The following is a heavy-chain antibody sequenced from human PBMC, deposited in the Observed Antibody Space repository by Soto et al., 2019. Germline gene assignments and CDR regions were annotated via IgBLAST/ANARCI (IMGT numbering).Heavy chain of an antibody. CDR1: GGSISSYY. CDR3: ARVIKVDYGGKRDNWFDP. CDR2: IYYSGST. D-gene: IGHD4-17*01. Sequence: TSETLSLTCTVSGGSISSYYWSWIRQPPGKGLEWIGYIYYSGSTNYNPSLKSRVTISVDTSKNQFSLKLSSVTAADTAVYYCARVIKVDYGGKRDNWFDPWGQGTLVTVSS. J-gene: IGHJ5*02. V-gene: IGHV4-59*01.